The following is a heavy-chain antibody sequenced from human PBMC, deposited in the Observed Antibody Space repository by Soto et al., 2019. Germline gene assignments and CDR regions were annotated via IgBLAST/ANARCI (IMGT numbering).Heavy chain of an antibody. D-gene: IGHD4-17*01. CDR1: GGSISGYD. V-gene: IGHV4-59*01. J-gene: IGHJ4*02. Sequence: PSETLCLTYTVAGGSISGYDGSCIRQPPGKGLEWIGYMYNTGSTIYNPSLKSRVTISVDTSKNQFSLKLRSVTAADTAVYFCARSTGYGDSYFDYWGQGALVTVSS. CDR2: MYNTGST. CDR3: ARSTGYGDSYFDY.